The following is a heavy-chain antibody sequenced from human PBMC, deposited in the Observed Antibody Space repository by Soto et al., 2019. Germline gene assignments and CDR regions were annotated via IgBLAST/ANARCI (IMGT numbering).Heavy chain of an antibody. Sequence: GASVKVSCKASGYTFTSYGISWVRQAPGQGLEWMGWISAYNGNTNYAQKLQGRVTMTTDTSTSTAYMELRSLRSDDTAVYYCARDPGRYYDILTGFDYWGQGTLVIVSS. D-gene: IGHD3-9*01. V-gene: IGHV1-18*01. CDR2: ISAYNGNT. CDR3: ARDPGRYYDILTGFDY. J-gene: IGHJ4*02. CDR1: GYTFTSYG.